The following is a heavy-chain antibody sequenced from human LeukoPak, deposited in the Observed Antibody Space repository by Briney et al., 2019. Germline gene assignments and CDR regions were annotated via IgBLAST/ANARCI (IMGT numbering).Heavy chain of an antibody. D-gene: IGHD1-26*01. CDR3: ARRIVSGSYYYYGMDV. V-gene: IGHV1-69*04. Sequence: SVKVSCKASGVTFSSYAISWVRQAPGQGLERMGRIIPILGIANYAQKFQGRVTITADKSTSTAYMELSSLRSEDTAVYYCARRIVSGSYYYYGMDVWGQGTTVTVSS. CDR1: GVTFSSYA. J-gene: IGHJ6*02. CDR2: IIPILGIA.